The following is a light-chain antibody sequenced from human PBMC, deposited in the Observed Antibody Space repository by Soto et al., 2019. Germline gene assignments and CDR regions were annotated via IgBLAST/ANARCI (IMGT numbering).Light chain of an antibody. CDR1: QSVSRS. Sequence: EIVLTQSPVTLSLSPGARAPLSCRASQSVSRSLAWYQQKPGQAPRLLVYDASNRATGIPARFSGSGSGTDFTLTISSLEPEDFAVYFCQHRGNWPLTLGGGTKVDNK. J-gene: IGKJ4*01. CDR3: QHRGNWPLT. V-gene: IGKV3-11*01. CDR2: DAS.